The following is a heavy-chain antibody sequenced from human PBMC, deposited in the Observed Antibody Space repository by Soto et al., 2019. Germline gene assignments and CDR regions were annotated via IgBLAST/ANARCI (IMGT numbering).Heavy chain of an antibody. Sequence: ASVKVSCKASGYTFTTHGISWVRQAPGQGLEWMGWISPYNGKTTYAQKVQGRVTMTTDTSTSTAYMELSSLRSDDTAVYYCAREGRGKKAGYNGLVSLGYWGQGTLVTVSS. V-gene: IGHV1-18*04. CDR2: ISPYNGKT. J-gene: IGHJ4*02. D-gene: IGHD2-2*02. CDR1: GYTFTTHG. CDR3: AREGRGKKAGYNGLVSLGY.